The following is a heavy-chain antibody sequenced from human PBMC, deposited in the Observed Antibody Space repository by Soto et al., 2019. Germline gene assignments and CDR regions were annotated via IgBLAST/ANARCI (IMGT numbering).Heavy chain of an antibody. CDR1: GFTVSSKY. CDR2: IQSGGPT. Sequence: GGSLRLSCAASGFTVSSKYMSWVRQAPGKGLEWVSLIQSGGPTYYADSVKGRFTISRDTSENTLHLQMDSLRAEDTAVYYCARDDVLCDGGRCYGVPLDFSGKGTTVTVSS. D-gene: IGHD2-15*01. CDR3: ARDDVLCDGGRCYGVPLDF. V-gene: IGHV3-66*01. J-gene: IGHJ6*04.